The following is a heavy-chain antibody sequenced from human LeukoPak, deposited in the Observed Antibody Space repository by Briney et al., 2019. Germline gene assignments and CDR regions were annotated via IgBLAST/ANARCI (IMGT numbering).Heavy chain of an antibody. CDR2: IYYSGRT. Sequence: SETLSLTFTVSGGSISSYYWSWIRQPPGKGLEWIGYIYYSGRTNYNPSLKSRVTISVDTSKNQFSLKLSSVTAADTAMYYCARATTVTTWGLFDYWGQGALVTVSS. J-gene: IGHJ4*02. CDR3: ARATTVTTWGLFDY. D-gene: IGHD4-17*01. CDR1: GGSISSYY. V-gene: IGHV4-59*01.